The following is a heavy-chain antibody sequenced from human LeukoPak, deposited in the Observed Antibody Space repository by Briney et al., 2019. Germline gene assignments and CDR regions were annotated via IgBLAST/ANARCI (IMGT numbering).Heavy chain of an antibody. V-gene: IGHV4-34*01. CDR2: INHSGST. J-gene: IGHJ4*02. CDR1: GGSFSGYY. CDR3: SRGGSGSYYNLGYFDY. D-gene: IGHD3-10*01. Sequence: PSETLSLTCAVYGGSFSGYYWSWIRQPPGKGLEWIGEINHSGSTNYNPSLKSRVTISVDTSKNQFSLKLSSVTAADTAVYYCSRGGSGSYYNLGYFDYWGQGTLVTVSS.